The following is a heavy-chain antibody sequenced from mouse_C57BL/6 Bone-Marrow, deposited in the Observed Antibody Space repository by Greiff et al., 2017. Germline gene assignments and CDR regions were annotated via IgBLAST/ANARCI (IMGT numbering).Heavy chain of an antibody. J-gene: IGHJ2*01. CDR1: GFTFSSYG. CDR3: ARQNYYGSSPDY. Sequence: EVQLVESGGDLVKSGGSLKLSCAASGFTFSSYGMSWVRQTPDKRLEWVATISSGGSYTYYPDSVKGRFTISRDNAKNTLYLQMSSLKSEDTAMYYCARQNYYGSSPDYWGQGTTLTVSS. D-gene: IGHD1-1*01. V-gene: IGHV5-6*01. CDR2: ISSGGSYT.